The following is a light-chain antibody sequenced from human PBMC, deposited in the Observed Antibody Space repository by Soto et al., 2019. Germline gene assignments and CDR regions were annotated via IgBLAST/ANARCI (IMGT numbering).Light chain of an antibody. CDR3: QQYNSYFQT. Sequence: DIQMTQSPYSLSASVGDSVTITCRASQSINTWLAWYQQKPGRAPNLLIYDASSLESGVPSRFSGSGSGTEFTLNINSLQPDDSATYYCQQYNSYFQTFGQGTKVDIK. V-gene: IGKV1-5*01. J-gene: IGKJ1*01. CDR2: DAS. CDR1: QSINTW.